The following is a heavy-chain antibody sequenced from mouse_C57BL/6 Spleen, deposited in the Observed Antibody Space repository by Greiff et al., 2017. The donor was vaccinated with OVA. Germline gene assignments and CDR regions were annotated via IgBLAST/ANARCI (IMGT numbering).Heavy chain of an antibody. CDR3: TRDDGYGGDAMDY. J-gene: IGHJ4*01. D-gene: IGHD2-3*01. Sequence: EVQGVESGAGLVKPGGSLKLSCAASGFTFSSYAMSWVRQTPEKRLEWVAYISSGGDYIYYADTVKGRFTISRDNARNTLYLQMSSLKSEDTAMYYCTRDDGYGGDAMDYWGQGTSVTVSS. V-gene: IGHV5-9-1*02. CDR2: ISSGGDYI. CDR1: GFTFSSYA.